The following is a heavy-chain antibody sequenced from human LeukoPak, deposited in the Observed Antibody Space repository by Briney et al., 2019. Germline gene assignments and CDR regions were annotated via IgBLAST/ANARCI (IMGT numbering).Heavy chain of an antibody. J-gene: IGHJ4*02. CDR1: GFTVSSNY. CDR2: IYSGGST. CDR3: ARTYYDILTGYYSTATYYFDY. D-gene: IGHD3-9*01. Sequence: GGSLRLSCAASGFTVSSNYMSWVRQAPGKGLEWVSVIYSGGSTYHADSVKGRLTIPRDNSKNTLYLQMNSLRAEDTAVYYCARTYYDILTGYYSTATYYFDYWGQGTLVTVSS. V-gene: IGHV3-66*01.